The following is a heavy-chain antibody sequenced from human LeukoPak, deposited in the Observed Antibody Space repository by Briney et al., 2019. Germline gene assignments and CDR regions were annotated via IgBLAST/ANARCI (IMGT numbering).Heavy chain of an antibody. CDR2: IYYSGST. J-gene: IGHJ3*02. Sequence: PSETLSLTCTVSGGSISSSSYYWGWIRQPPGKGLEWIGSIYYSGSTYYNPSLKSRVAISVDTSKNQFPLKLSSVTAADTAVYYCAMPSIAAAASGAFDIWGQGTMVTVSS. CDR3: AMPSIAAAASGAFDI. V-gene: IGHV4-39*01. CDR1: GGSISSSSYY. D-gene: IGHD6-13*01.